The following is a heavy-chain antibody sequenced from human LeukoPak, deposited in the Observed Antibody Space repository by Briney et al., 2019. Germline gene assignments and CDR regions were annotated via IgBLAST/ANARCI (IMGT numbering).Heavy chain of an antibody. CDR2: ISAYSGNS. J-gene: IGHJ5*02. D-gene: IGHD2-2*01. V-gene: IGHV1-18*01. CDR3: ARGDCSSTSCYSWDPDAYNWFDP. Sequence: GASVKVSCKASGYTFTSYGISWVRQAPGQGLELMGWISAYSGNSYYAQKLQGRVTMTTDTSTSTAYMELRSLRSDDTAVYYCARGDCSSTSCYSWDPDAYNWFDPWGQGTLVTVSS. CDR1: GYTFTSYG.